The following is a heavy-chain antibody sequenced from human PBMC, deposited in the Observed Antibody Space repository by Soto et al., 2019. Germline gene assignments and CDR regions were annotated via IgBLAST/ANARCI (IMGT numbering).Heavy chain of an antibody. J-gene: IGHJ6*02. D-gene: IGHD6-13*01. CDR3: AREGGSSWYDYYYYYGMDV. CDR1: GYTFTSYG. V-gene: IGHV1-18*01. CDR2: ISAYNGNT. Sequence: QVQLVQSGAEVKKPGASVKVSCKASGYTFTSYGISWVRQAPGQGLEWMGWISAYNGNTNYAQKLQGRVTMTTDTSTSTAYMELRRLRSDDTAVYYCAREGGSSWYDYYYYYGMDVWGQGTTVTVSS.